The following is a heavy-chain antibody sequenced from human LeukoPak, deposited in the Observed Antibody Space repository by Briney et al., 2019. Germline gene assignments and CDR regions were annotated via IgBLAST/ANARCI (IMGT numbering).Heavy chain of an antibody. J-gene: IGHJ6*03. CDR2: INHSGST. CDR1: GGSFSGYY. V-gene: IGHV4-34*01. CDR3: ARDKQLVRGFYYYYYYMDV. D-gene: IGHD6-6*01. Sequence: KPSETLPLTCAVYGGSFSGYYWSWIRQPPGKGLEWIGEINHSGSTNYNPSLKSRVTISVDTSKNQFSLKLSSVTAADTAVYYCARDKQLVRGFYYYYYYMDVWGKGTTVTVSS.